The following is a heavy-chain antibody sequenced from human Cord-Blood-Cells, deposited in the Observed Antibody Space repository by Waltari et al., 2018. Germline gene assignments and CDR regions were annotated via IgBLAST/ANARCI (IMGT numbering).Heavy chain of an antibody. J-gene: IGHJ6*03. V-gene: IGHV1-8*03. Sequence: QVQLLQSGAEVQRQGASVKVYCKASGYTFTSYDINWVRQATGQGLEWMGWMNPNSGNTGYAQKFQGRVTITRNTSISTAYMELSSLRSEDTAVYYCARGSGSTLDYYYYYMDVWGKGTTVTVSS. D-gene: IGHD2-15*01. CDR3: ARGSGSTLDYYYYYMDV. CDR2: MNPNSGNT. CDR1: GYTFTSYD.